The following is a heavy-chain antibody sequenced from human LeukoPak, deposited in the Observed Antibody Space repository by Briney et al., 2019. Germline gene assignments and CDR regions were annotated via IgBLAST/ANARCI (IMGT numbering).Heavy chain of an antibody. CDR1: GFTFSSYS. CDR2: IGSNSIFT. V-gene: IGHV3-21*03. D-gene: IGHD3-10*01. J-gene: IGHJ4*02. CDR3: ARDLRTFYDSGNYAVRGYYFDS. Sequence: KPGGSLRLSCAASGFTFSSYSMNWVRQAPGKGLEWVSTIGSNSIFTYHADSVKGRFTISRDNAKNSLYLQMNSLRAEDTAVYFCARDLRTFYDSGNYAVRGYYFDSWGQGTLVTVSS.